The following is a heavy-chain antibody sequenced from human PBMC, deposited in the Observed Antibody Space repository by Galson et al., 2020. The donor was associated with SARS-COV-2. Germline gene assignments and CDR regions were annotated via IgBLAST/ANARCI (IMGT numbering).Heavy chain of an antibody. V-gene: IGHV4-4*02. CDR3: ASNRNLGAYLES. Sequence: PSETLSLTCTVSGVSISSNNWWTWVRQTPGKSPEWIGEVHHTDGTNYKPSFKSRVTISVDRSKNQFFLNLDSLTAADSAIYYCASNRNLGAYLESWGQGTLVAVSS. CDR2: VHHTDGT. D-gene: IGHD3-16*01. CDR1: GVSISSNNW. J-gene: IGHJ4*02.